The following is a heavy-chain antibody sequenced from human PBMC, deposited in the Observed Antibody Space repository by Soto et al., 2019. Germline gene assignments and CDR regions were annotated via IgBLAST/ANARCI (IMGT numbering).Heavy chain of an antibody. CDR2: ISSSSSNI. V-gene: IGHV3-48*02. J-gene: IGHJ4*02. CDR1: GFTFSSYS. Sequence: EVQLVESGGGLVQPGESLRLSCAASGFTFSSYSMNWVRQAPGKGLEWVSYISSSSSNIYYADSVKGRFTISRDNAKNSLYLQMNSLRDEDTAVYYCARGPLYCSGGSCYSHFDYWGQGTLVTVSS. CDR3: ARGPLYCSGGSCYSHFDY. D-gene: IGHD2-15*01.